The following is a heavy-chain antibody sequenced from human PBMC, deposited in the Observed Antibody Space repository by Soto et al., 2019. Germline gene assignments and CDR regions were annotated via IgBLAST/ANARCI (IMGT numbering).Heavy chain of an antibody. CDR3: AKGYGYCSGGSCYAWFDP. V-gene: IGHV3-23*01. CDR1: GFTFSSYA. J-gene: IGHJ5*02. Sequence: EVQLLESGGGLVQPGGSLRLSCAASGFTFSSYAMSWVRQAPGKGLEWVSAISGSGGSTYYADSVKGRFTISRDNSKNTLYLQMNSLRAADTAVYYCAKGYGYCSGGSCYAWFDPWGQGTLVTVSS. D-gene: IGHD2-15*01. CDR2: ISGSGGST.